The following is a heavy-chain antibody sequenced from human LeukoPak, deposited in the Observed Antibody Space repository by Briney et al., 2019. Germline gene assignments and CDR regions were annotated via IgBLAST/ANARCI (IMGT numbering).Heavy chain of an antibody. CDR3: VRDSYSSGWADAFDI. V-gene: IGHV4-59*01. CDR2: IYYSGST. J-gene: IGHJ3*02. CDR1: GASISRYY. Sequence: SETLSLTCSVSGASISRYYWSWIRQPPGKGLEWIGYIYYSGSTNYNPSLKSQVTISVDTSKNQFSLKLSSVTAADTAVYYCVRDSYSSGWADAFDIWGQGTMVTVSS. D-gene: IGHD6-19*01.